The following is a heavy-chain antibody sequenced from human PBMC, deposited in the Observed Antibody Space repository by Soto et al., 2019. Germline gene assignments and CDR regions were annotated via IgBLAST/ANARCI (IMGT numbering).Heavy chain of an antibody. V-gene: IGHV1-18*01. J-gene: IGHJ4*02. Sequence: QVQLVQSGAEVKKPGASVKVSCKASGYTFSSYGISWVRQAPGQGLEWMGWISAHNGDTNSAPKFQGRVTMTPDTSTSTAYMELRSLTSDDTAVYYCATDYRAACGGSCYYFDYWGQGTLVTVSA. CDR2: ISAHNGDT. CDR3: ATDYRAACGGSCYYFDY. D-gene: IGHD2-15*01. CDR1: GYTFSSYG.